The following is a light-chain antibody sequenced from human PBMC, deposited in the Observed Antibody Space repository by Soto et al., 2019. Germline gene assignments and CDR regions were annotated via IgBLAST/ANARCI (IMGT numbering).Light chain of an antibody. CDR3: QQYGSSPI. CDR1: LTVTGNY. J-gene: IGKJ5*01. CDR2: DAS. Sequence: EIELTQSPGTLSLSPWETANLSCRASLTVTGNYLAWYQQKPGQAPRLVISDASNRATGIPDRFSGSGSGIDFTLTISRLEPEDFAVYYCQQYGSSPIFGQGTRLEIK. V-gene: IGKV3-20*01.